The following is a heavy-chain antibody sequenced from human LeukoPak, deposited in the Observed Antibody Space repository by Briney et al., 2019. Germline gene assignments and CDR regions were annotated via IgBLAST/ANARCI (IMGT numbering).Heavy chain of an antibody. Sequence: GGSLRLSCAASGFTFSSYWMTWVRQAPGKGLEWVANIKQDGSEKYYVDSVKGRFTISRDKAKNSLYLQMNSLRAEDTAVYYCARGPWGDIVVVPAALLDYWGQGTLVTVSS. CDR1: GFTFSSYW. J-gene: IGHJ4*02. CDR2: IKQDGSEK. V-gene: IGHV3-7*01. CDR3: ARGPWGDIVVVPAALLDY. D-gene: IGHD2-2*01.